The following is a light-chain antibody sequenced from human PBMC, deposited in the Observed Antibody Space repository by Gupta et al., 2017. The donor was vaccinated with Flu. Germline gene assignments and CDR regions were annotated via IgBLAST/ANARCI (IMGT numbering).Light chain of an antibody. Sequence: QSALPQRRPVSGSPGQSVTISCTGPSSDVGGYNYVSWYQQHPGKAPNLMIYDVSKRPSGVPDRFSGSKSGNTASLTISGLQAEDEADYYCCSYAGSYTPWVFGTGTEVTVL. CDR2: DVS. J-gene: IGLJ1*01. CDR3: CSYAGSYTPWV. V-gene: IGLV2-11*01. CDR1: SSDVGGYNY.